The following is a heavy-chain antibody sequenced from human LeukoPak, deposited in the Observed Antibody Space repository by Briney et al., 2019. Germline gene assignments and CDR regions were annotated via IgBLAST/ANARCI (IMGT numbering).Heavy chain of an antibody. CDR3: ARHLVATRGSGWWGVIDY. J-gene: IGHJ4*02. V-gene: IGHV4-59*08. CDR1: GGSISSYD. D-gene: IGHD6-19*01. CDR2: IYYNGST. Sequence: PSETLSLTCTVSGGSISSYDWSWIRQPPGKGLEWIGYIYYNGSTNYNPSLKSRVTISVDTSKSQFSLKLSSVTAADTAVYYCARHLVATRGSGWWGVIDYWGQGTLVTVSS.